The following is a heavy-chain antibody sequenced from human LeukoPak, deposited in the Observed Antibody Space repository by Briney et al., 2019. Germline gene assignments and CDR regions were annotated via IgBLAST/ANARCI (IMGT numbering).Heavy chain of an antibody. Sequence: ASVKVSCKTSGYTFTDYYVHWVRQAPGQGLEWMGWINPNSGATRYSQKFQGRVTMTRGTSISTVYMDLSGLTSDDTAMFYCARTYYDSRGYYYFDYWGQGTLVTVST. D-gene: IGHD3-22*01. CDR2: INPNSGAT. CDR1: GYTFTDYY. J-gene: IGHJ4*01. CDR3: ARTYYDSRGYYYFDY. V-gene: IGHV1-2*02.